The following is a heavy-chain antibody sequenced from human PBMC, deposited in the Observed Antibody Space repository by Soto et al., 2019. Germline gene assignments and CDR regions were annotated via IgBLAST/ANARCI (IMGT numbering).Heavy chain of an antibody. CDR3: ARPYGSGSYFDY. Sequence: QVQLVQSGAEVKKPGSSVKVSCKASGGTFSSYTISWVRQAPGQGLEWMGRIIPILGIANYAQKFQGRVTITADKSTGTAYMELSSLRSEDTAVYYCARPYGSGSYFDYWGQGTLVTVSS. CDR2: IIPILGIA. D-gene: IGHD3-10*01. V-gene: IGHV1-69*02. CDR1: GGTFSSYT. J-gene: IGHJ4*02.